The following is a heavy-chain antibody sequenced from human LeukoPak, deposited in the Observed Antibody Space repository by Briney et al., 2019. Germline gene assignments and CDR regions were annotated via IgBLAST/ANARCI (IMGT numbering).Heavy chain of an antibody. CDR1: GFSSRGYW. CDR3: VREYHGSGSYDY. J-gene: IGHJ4*02. Sequence: GGSLGLSCAASGFSSRGYWMAWVRQAPGKGLEWVANIKQDGSETNYVDSVKGRFTISRDNTKNSLYLQMNSLRADDTAVYYCVREYHGSGSYDYWGQGTLVTVSS. D-gene: IGHD3-10*01. V-gene: IGHV3-7*01. CDR2: IKQDGSET.